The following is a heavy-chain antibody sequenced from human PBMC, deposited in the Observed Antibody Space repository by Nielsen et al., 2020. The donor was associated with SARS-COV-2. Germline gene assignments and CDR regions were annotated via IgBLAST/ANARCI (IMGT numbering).Heavy chain of an antibody. J-gene: IGHJ4*02. V-gene: IGHV3-33*01. Sequence: GESLKISCAASGFTFSSYGMHWVRQAPGKGPEWVAVIWADGSNEYYADSVKGRFTISRDNSKNTLYLQMNSLRAEDTALYYCARADDTSGYYRYYFDSWGQGTLVTVSS. CDR2: IWADGSNE. CDR1: GFTFSSYG. D-gene: IGHD3-22*01. CDR3: ARADDTSGYYRYYFDS.